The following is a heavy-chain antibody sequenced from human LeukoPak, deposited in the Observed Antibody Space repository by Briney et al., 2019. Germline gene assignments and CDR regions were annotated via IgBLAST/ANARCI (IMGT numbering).Heavy chain of an antibody. Sequence: GEALQISCKGSGSNFASYWIGWVRQMPGKGLEWMGIIYPDDSDTRYSPSFQGQATISADKSISTAYLQWSSLKASDTAMYYCARLYSRYSSSWYYFDYWGQGTLVTVSS. CDR2: IYPDDSDT. J-gene: IGHJ4*02. D-gene: IGHD6-13*01. CDR1: GSNFASYW. CDR3: ARLYSRYSSSWYYFDY. V-gene: IGHV5-51*01.